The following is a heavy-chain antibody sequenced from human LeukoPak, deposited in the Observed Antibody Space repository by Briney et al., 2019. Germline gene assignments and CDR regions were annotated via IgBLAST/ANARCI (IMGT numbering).Heavy chain of an antibody. V-gene: IGHV4-59*01. CDR3: ARGYLDWFDR. CDR2: IYYSGST. Sequence: SETLSLTCTVSGGSISSYCWTWIRQPPGKGLEWIGYIYYSGSTSYNPSIKSRVTMSVDTSKNQFSLNLNSVTAADTAVYYCARGYLDWFDRWDQGTLVTVSS. CDR1: GGSISSYC. J-gene: IGHJ5*02. D-gene: IGHD1-26*01.